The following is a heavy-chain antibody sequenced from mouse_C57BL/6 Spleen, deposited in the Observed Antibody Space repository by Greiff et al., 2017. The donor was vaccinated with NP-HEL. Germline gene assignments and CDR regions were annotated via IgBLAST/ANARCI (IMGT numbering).Heavy chain of an antibody. Sequence: EVMLVESGGGLVQPGGSLKLSCAASGFTFSDYGMAWVRQAPRKGPEWVAFISNLAYSIYYADTVTGRFTISRENAKNTLYLEMSSLRSEDTAMYYCARRAGSGGFAYWGQGTLVTVSA. CDR1: GFTFSDYG. V-gene: IGHV5-15*01. D-gene: IGHD1-1*01. J-gene: IGHJ3*01. CDR2: ISNLAYSI. CDR3: ARRAGSGGFAY.